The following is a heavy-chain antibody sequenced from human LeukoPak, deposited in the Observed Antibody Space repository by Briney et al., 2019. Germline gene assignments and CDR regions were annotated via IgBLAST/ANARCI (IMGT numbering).Heavy chain of an antibody. V-gene: IGHV1-2*02. CDR2: INPNSGGT. J-gene: IGHJ3*02. Sequence: ASVKVSCKASGYTFTVYYMHWVRQAPGQGLEWMGWINPNSGGTNYAQKFQGRVTMTRDTSISTAYMELSRLRSDDTAVYYCARDGYDSSGYYPLGAFDIWGQGTMVTVSS. CDR3: ARDGYDSSGYYPLGAFDI. CDR1: GYTFTVYY. D-gene: IGHD3-22*01.